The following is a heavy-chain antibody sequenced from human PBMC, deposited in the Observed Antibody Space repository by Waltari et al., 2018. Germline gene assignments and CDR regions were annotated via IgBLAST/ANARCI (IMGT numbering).Heavy chain of an antibody. J-gene: IGHJ4*02. CDR1: GFTFSSYA. Sequence: EVQLLESGGGLVQPGGSLRLSCAASGFTFSSYAMSWVRQAPGKGLEWVSAISGSGGSTYYADSVKGRFTISRDNSKNTLYLQMNSLRAEDTAMYYCAKDPSVVSTEPDYWGQGTLVTVSS. CDR3: AKDPSVVSTEPDY. CDR2: ISGSGGST. D-gene: IGHD5-12*01. V-gene: IGHV3-23*01.